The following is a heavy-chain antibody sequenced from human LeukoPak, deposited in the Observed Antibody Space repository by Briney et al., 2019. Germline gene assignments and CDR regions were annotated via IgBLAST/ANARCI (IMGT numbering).Heavy chain of an antibody. Sequence: GGSLRLSCAASGFTFSSYGMHWVRQAPGKGLEWVAVIWYDGSNKHYADSVKGRFTISRDNSKNTLYLQMNSLRAEDTAVYYCARVVPAAMSYYGMDVWGQGTTVTVSS. D-gene: IGHD2-2*01. V-gene: IGHV3-33*01. J-gene: IGHJ6*02. CDR1: GFTFSSYG. CDR2: IWYDGSNK. CDR3: ARVVPAAMSYYGMDV.